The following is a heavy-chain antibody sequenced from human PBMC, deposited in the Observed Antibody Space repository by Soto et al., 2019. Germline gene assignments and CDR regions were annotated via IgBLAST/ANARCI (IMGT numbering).Heavy chain of an antibody. CDR1: GYTFTSYG. V-gene: IGHV1-18*01. Sequence: ASVKVSCKASGYTFTSYGISWVRQAPGQGLEWMGWISAYNGNTNYAQKLQGRVTMTTDTSTSTAYMELRSLRSDDTAVYYCARVGAAAGTGGWFDPWGQGTPVTVSS. D-gene: IGHD6-13*01. CDR3: ARVGAAAGTGGWFDP. J-gene: IGHJ5*02. CDR2: ISAYNGNT.